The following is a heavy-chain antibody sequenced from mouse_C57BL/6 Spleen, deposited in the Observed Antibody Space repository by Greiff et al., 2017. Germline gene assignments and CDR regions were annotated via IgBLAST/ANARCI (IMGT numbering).Heavy chain of an antibody. D-gene: IGHD1-1*01. V-gene: IGHV1-82*01. CDR1: GYAFSSSW. Sequence: VQLQQSGPELVKPGASVKISCKASGYAFSSSWMNWVKQRPGKGLEWIGRIYPGDGDTNYNGKFKGKATLTADKSSSTAYMQLSSLTSEDSAVYFCVITTVVGYWGQGTTLTVSS. CDR2: IYPGDGDT. J-gene: IGHJ2*01. CDR3: VITTVVGY.